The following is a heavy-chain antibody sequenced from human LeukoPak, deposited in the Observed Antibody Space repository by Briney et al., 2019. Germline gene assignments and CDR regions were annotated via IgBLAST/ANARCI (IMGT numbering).Heavy chain of an antibody. Sequence: PGGSLRLSCAASGFTFSSYAMSWVRQAPGKGLEWVSAISGSGGSTYYADSVKGRFTISRDNSKNTLYLQMNSLRAEDTAVYYCAKVGNGRVTAIGIPDYWGQGTLVTVSS. J-gene: IGHJ4*02. CDR2: ISGSGGST. D-gene: IGHD2-21*02. V-gene: IGHV3-23*01. CDR3: AKVGNGRVTAIGIPDY. CDR1: GFTFSSYA.